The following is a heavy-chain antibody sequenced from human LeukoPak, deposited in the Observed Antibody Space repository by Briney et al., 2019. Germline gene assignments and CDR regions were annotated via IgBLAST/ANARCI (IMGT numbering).Heavy chain of an antibody. CDR3: ARSPGYSSSANSDY. Sequence: SETLSLTCTVSGYSISSGYYWGWIRQPPGKGLEWIGSIYHNGSTYYNPSLKSRVTISVDTSKNQFSLKLSSVTAADTAVYYCARSPGYSSSANSDYWGQGTLVTVSS. CDR2: IYHNGST. CDR1: GYSISSGYY. D-gene: IGHD6-13*01. J-gene: IGHJ4*02. V-gene: IGHV4-38-2*02.